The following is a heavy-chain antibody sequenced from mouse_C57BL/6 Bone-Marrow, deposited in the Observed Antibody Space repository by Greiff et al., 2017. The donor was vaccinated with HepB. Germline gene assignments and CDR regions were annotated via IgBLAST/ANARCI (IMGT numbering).Heavy chain of an antibody. CDR2: ISYDGSN. D-gene: IGHD1-1*01. CDR1: GYSITSGYY. J-gene: IGHJ4*01. Sequence: EVQLKESGPGLVKPSQSLSLTCSVTGYSITSGYYWNWIRQFPGNKLEWMGYISYDGSNNYNPSLKNRISITRDTSKNQFFLKLNSVTTEDTATYYCARELLRRNAMDYWGQGTSVTVSS. V-gene: IGHV3-6*01. CDR3: ARELLRRNAMDY.